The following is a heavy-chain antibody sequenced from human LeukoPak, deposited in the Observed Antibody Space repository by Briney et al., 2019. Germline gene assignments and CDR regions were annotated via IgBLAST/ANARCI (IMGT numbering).Heavy chain of an antibody. V-gene: IGHV3-74*01. CDR2: INIDGSNT. J-gene: IGHJ4*02. Sequence: GGSLGLSCAVSGFTFSNYWMYWVRQAPGKGLVWVSGINIDGSNTYYADSVKGRFTISRDNAKNTLFLQMNSLGAEDTAVYYCARDTRRAHDYWGQGTLVTVSS. CDR3: ARDTRRAHDY. CDR1: GFTFSNYW.